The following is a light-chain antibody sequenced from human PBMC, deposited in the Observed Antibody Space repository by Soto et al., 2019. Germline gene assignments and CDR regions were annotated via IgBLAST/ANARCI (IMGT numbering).Light chain of an antibody. CDR2: DAS. Sequence: EIVLTQSPATLSLSPGERATLSCRASQSVSSYLAWYQQKPGQAPRLLVYDASSRATGIPARFSGSGSGTDFTLTITSLEPVDFAVYYCQQRSSWPSTFGGGTKVEI. CDR3: QQRSSWPST. V-gene: IGKV3-11*01. CDR1: QSVSSY. J-gene: IGKJ4*01.